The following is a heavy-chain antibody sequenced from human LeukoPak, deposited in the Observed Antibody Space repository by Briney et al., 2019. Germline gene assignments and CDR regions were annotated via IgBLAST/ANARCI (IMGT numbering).Heavy chain of an antibody. V-gene: IGHV1-3*01. Sequence: ASVKVSCKASGYIFTAYTMHWVRQAPGQSLDWMGWIYPGNGNTDYPQKSQDRVTITRDTSASTVYMELSSLTSEDTAVYYCARDDGSTWLLDYWGQGTLVTVSS. D-gene: IGHD6-13*01. CDR3: ARDDGSTWLLDY. CDR2: IYPGNGNT. J-gene: IGHJ4*02. CDR1: GYIFTAYT.